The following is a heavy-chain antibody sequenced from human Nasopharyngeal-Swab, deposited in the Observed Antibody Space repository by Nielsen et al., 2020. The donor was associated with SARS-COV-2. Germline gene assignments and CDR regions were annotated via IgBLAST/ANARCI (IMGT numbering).Heavy chain of an antibody. CDR1: GGSFSGYY. V-gene: IGHV4-34*01. CDR3: RGITGTPGAFDI. D-gene: IGHD1-20*01. Sequence: SETLSLTCAVYGGSFSGYYWSWIRQPPGKGLEWIGEINHSGSTNYNPSLKSRVTISVDTSKNQFSLKLGSVTAADTAVYYCRGITGTPGAFDIWGQGTMVTVSS. CDR2: INHSGST. J-gene: IGHJ3*02.